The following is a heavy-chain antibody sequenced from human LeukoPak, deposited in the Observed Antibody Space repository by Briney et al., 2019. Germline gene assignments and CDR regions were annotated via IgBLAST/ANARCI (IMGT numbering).Heavy chain of an antibody. D-gene: IGHD3/OR15-3a*01. Sequence: GGSLRLSCAASGFTFSSYSMNWVRQAPGMGLEWVSSISSSSSYIYYADSVKGRFTISRDNAKNSLYLQMNSLRAEDTAVYYCARVRRALDAFDIWGQGTMVTVSS. J-gene: IGHJ3*02. CDR3: ARVRRALDAFDI. CDR1: GFTFSSYS. CDR2: ISSSSSYI. V-gene: IGHV3-21*01.